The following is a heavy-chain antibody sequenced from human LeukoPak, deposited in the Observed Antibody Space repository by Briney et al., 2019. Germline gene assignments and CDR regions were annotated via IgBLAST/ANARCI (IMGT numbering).Heavy chain of an antibody. D-gene: IGHD1-14*01. J-gene: IGHJ4*02. CDR2: ISENGGNT. CDR3: AREEPAGATDY. Sequence: GGSLRLSCAASGFTFSNYPMHWVRQAPGKGLESVSAISENGGNTYYANSVRGRFTISRDNSKNTLYLQMGSLRAEDMAVNYCAREEPAGATDYWGQGTLVTVSS. V-gene: IGHV3-64*01. CDR1: GFTFSNYP.